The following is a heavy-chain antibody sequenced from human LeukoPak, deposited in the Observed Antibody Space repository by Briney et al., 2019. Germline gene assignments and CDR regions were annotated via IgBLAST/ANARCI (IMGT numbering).Heavy chain of an antibody. CDR3: VKADCSGGSCYFLR. D-gene: IGHD2-15*01. Sequence: GASLRLSCSPSAFTLTSYAMHSGRQAPRKGPEYVSGISSDGGSTDYVDSVMGRFTTSRDNSKKKLYLQMSSLRAEDTAVYYCVKADCSGGSCYFLRWGQGTLVTVSS. V-gene: IGHV3-64D*09. CDR2: ISSDGGST. J-gene: IGHJ4*02. CDR1: AFTLTSYA.